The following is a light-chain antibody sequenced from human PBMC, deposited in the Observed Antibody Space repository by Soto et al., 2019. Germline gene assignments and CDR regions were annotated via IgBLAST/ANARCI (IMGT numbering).Light chain of an antibody. Sequence: DIQLTQSPSFLSASVGDRVTITCRASQDITNYLAWYLQKPGKAPKLLIYGASTLQSGVPSRFSGSGSGTEFTLIVSSLQPEDFATYYCQQLNAYPHSFGGGTKVEIK. J-gene: IGKJ4*01. CDR1: QDITNY. CDR3: QQLNAYPHS. V-gene: IGKV1-9*01. CDR2: GAS.